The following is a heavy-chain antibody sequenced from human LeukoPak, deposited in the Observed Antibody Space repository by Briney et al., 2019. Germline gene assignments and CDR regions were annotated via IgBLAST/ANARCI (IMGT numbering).Heavy chain of an antibody. CDR3: ARENYYDSRMGMDV. CDR2: VNPNSGGT. Sequence: ASVKVSCKASGYTFTGYYMHWVRQAPGQGLEWMGRVNPNSGGTNYAQKFQGRVTMTRDTSISTAYMELSRLRSDDTAVYYCARENYYDSRMGMDVWGQGITVTVSS. CDR1: GYTFTGYY. J-gene: IGHJ6*02. D-gene: IGHD3-22*01. V-gene: IGHV1-2*06.